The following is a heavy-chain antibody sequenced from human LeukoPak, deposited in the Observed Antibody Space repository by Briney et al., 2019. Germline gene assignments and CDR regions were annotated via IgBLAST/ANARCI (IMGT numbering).Heavy chain of an antibody. CDR3: ARRLVFAGVYYFDY. Sequence: SETQSLTCAVSGGSISSSNWWSWVRQPPGKGLEWIGEIYHSGSTNYNPSLKSRVTISVDTSKTHFSLKLSSVTAADTAVYYCARRLVFAGVYYFDYWGQGTLVTVSS. J-gene: IGHJ4*02. CDR2: IYHSGST. D-gene: IGHD2-21*01. CDR1: GGSISSSNW. V-gene: IGHV4-4*02.